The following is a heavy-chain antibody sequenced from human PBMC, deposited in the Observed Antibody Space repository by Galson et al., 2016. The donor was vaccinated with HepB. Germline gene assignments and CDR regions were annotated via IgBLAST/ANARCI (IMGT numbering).Heavy chain of an antibody. V-gene: IGHV3-66*02. CDR3: ARRSDSLLVVTGDC. Sequence: SLRLSCAASGFTVSSNYMTWVRQAPGKGPEWVSVIYSGGSTSYADSVKGRFTISRDSSKNTLYLQMNSLTPEDTAVNYCARRSDSLLVVTGDCWGQGTLVTVSS. CDR2: IYSGGST. D-gene: IGHD2-8*02. J-gene: IGHJ4*02. CDR1: GFTVSSNY.